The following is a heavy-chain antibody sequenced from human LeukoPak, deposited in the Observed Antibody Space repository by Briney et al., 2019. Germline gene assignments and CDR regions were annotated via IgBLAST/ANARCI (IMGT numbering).Heavy chain of an antibody. Sequence: ASVKVSCKASGYTLNRHGISWVRQAPGQGLEWMGWINTYNGKTNYPQKLQGRVTMTADTSTSTAYMELRSLRSDDTAVYYCARVPPRDFWSGYLGGPPENYYYYMDVWGRGTTVTVSS. J-gene: IGHJ6*03. V-gene: IGHV1-18*01. CDR1: GYTLNRHG. CDR2: INTYNGKT. D-gene: IGHD3-3*01. CDR3: ARVPPRDFWSGYLGGPPENYYYYMDV.